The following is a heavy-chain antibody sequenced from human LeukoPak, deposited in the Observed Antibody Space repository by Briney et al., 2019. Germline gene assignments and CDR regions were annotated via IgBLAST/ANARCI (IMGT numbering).Heavy chain of an antibody. J-gene: IGHJ6*03. Sequence: ASVKVSCKASGYTFTGYYFHWVRQAPGQGLEWLGWINPNSGGTNYAQKFQGRVTMTWDTSITTAYMELRGLRSDDTAVYYCACSSGTGTTRNYYYYMDVWGKGATVTV. CDR2: INPNSGGT. D-gene: IGHD1-7*01. CDR3: ACSSGTGTTRNYYYYMDV. CDR1: GYTFTGYY. V-gene: IGHV1-2*02.